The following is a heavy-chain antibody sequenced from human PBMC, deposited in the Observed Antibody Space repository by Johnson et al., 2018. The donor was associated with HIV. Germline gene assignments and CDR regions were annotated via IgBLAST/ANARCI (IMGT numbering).Heavy chain of an antibody. Sequence: VQLVESGGGLVQPGGSLRLSCAASGFTFSNFAMNWVRQAPGKGLEWVSVISGSGVSTYYADSVEGRFTISRDNSKNTLYLQMNSLRAEDTAVYYCARSMRGAFDVWGQGTMVTVSS. J-gene: IGHJ3*01. CDR3: ARSMRGAFDV. CDR1: GFTFSNFA. D-gene: IGHD3-10*01. V-gene: IGHV3-23*04. CDR2: ISGSGVST.